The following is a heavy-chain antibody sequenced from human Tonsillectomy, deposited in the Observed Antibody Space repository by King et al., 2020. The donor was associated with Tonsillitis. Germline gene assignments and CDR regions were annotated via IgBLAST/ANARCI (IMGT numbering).Heavy chain of an antibody. Sequence: VQLVESGGGLVQPGGSLRLSCAASGFTFSSYDMHWVRQATGKGLEWFSAIGTAGDTYYPGSVKGRFTISRENAKNSLYLQMNSLRAGDTAVYYCARGPLNTVHDWYFDPWGRGTLVTVSS. V-gene: IGHV3-13*01. CDR2: IGTAGDT. D-gene: IGHD4-17*01. CDR1: GFTFSSYD. CDR3: ARGPLNTVHDWYFDP. J-gene: IGHJ2*01.